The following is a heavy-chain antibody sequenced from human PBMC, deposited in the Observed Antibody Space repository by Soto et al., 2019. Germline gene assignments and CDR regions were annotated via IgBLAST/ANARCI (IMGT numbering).Heavy chain of an antibody. D-gene: IGHD5-12*01. J-gene: IGHJ4*02. CDR1: GFTFSSYG. CDR2: FWYDGSTK. CDR3: GRGMGGYSEGPDY. V-gene: IGHV3-33*01. Sequence: QVQLVESGGGVVQPGRSLRLSCAASGFTFSSYGMHWVRQAPGKGLEWVAVFWYDGSTKYYADSVKGRFNISRDNSKNTLYLQMNSMRADDTAVYYCGRGMGGYSEGPDYWGQGTLVTVS.